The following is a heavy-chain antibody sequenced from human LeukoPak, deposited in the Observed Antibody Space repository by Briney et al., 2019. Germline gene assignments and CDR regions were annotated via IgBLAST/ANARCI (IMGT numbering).Heavy chain of an antibody. CDR1: GFTFSSYG. Sequence: PGRSLRLSCAASGFTFSSYGMHWVRQAPGKGLEWVAVIWYDGSNKYYADSVKDRFTISRDNSKNTLYLQMNSLRAEDTAVYYCARDLGIVVVPAAILSYWGQGTLVTVSS. CDR2: IWYDGSNK. J-gene: IGHJ4*02. CDR3: ARDLGIVVVPAAILSY. V-gene: IGHV3-30*19. D-gene: IGHD2-2*02.